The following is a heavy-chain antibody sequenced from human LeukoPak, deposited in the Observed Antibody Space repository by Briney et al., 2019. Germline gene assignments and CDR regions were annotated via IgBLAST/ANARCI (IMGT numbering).Heavy chain of an antibody. Sequence: GGSLRLSCAASGFTFSSYWMSWVRQAPGKGLEWVSYISSSGSTIYYADSVKGRFTISRDNAKNSLYLQMNSLRAEDTAVYYCARDDSVFGGAFDIWGQGTMVTVSS. J-gene: IGHJ3*02. CDR1: GFTFSSYW. V-gene: IGHV3-48*04. CDR3: ARDDSVFGGAFDI. D-gene: IGHD3-3*01. CDR2: ISSSGSTI.